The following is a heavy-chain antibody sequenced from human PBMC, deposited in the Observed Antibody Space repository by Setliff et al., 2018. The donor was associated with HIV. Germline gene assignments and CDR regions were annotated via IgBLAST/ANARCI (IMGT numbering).Heavy chain of an antibody. V-gene: IGHV4-39*01. J-gene: IGHJ4*02. CDR1: GGSISSSSYY. Sequence: SETLSLTCTVSGGSISSSSYYWGWIRQPPGKGLEWIGSIYYSGSTYYNPSLKSRVTISVDTSKNQFSLKLSPVTAADTAVYYCARQPHGTTSSYELDYWGQGTLVTVSS. CDR2: IYYSGST. CDR3: ARQPHGTTSSYELDY. D-gene: IGHD1-1*01.